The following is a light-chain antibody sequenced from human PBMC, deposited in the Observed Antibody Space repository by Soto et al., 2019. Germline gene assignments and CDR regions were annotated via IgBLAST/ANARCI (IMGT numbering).Light chain of an antibody. Sequence: QSVLTQSPSASGTPGQRVTISCSGSSSNIGSNTVNWYQQLPGTAPKLLIYSNNQRPSGVPDRFSGSKSGTSASLAISGLQSEDEADYDCAAWDDSLNGLVFGGGTKFTVL. CDR3: AAWDDSLNGLV. J-gene: IGLJ2*01. V-gene: IGLV1-44*01. CDR2: SNN. CDR1: SSNIGSNT.